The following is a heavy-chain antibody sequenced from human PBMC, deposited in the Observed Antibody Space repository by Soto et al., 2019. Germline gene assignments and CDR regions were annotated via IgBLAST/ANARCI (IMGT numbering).Heavy chain of an antibody. D-gene: IGHD5-18*01. J-gene: IGHJ4*02. V-gene: IGHV3-30-3*01. CDR1: GFTFSNYA. CDR2: ISYDGSNK. CDR3: ARANRIDSYGFHFDY. Sequence: PGGSLRLSCAASGFTFSNYAMHWVRQAPGKGLDWVAVISYDGSNKYYADSVKGRFTISRDNSKTTLYLQMNRLRAEDTAVYYCARANRIDSYGFHFDYWGQGTLVTVSS.